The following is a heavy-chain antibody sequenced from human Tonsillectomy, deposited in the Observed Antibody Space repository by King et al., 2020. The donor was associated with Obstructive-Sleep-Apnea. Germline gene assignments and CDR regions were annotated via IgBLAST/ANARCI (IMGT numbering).Heavy chain of an antibody. Sequence: VQLQESGPGLVKPSETLSLTCTVSGASITSYYWSWIRQPPGKGLEWIGYIYYSGSTNYNPSLKSRVTISVDTSKNQFSLKLSSVTAADTAVYYCARLRRMIVMDTGLVFDYWGQGTLVTVSS. J-gene: IGHJ4*02. CDR3: ARLRRMIVMDTGLVFDY. CDR2: IYYSGST. V-gene: IGHV4-59*08. CDR1: GASITSYY. D-gene: IGHD3-22*01.